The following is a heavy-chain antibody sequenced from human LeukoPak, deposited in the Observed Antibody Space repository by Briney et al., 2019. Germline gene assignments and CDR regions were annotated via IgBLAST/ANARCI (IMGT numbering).Heavy chain of an antibody. CDR3: ARAPPPYYYYYMDV. V-gene: IGHV1-69*13. J-gene: IGHJ6*03. CDR1: GYTFTSYY. CDR2: IIPIFGTA. Sequence: ASVKVSCKASGYTFTSYYMHRVRQAPGQGLEWMGGIIPIFGTANYAQKFQGRVTITADESTSTAYMELSSLRSEDTAVYYCARAPPPYYYYYMDVWGKGTTVTISS.